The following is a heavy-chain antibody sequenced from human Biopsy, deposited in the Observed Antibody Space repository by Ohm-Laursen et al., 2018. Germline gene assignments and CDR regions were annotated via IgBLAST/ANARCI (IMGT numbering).Heavy chain of an antibody. V-gene: IGHV3-74*01. CDR2: SNTDGSHT. J-gene: IGHJ5*01. CDR1: GFTFNNYC. CDR3: ARDASQGFDS. Sequence: GSLRLSCSASGFTFNNYCMHWVRQAPGKGLVWVPRSNTDGSHTNYADSVKGRFTTSTDNAKNTLYLYMSSLTVEDTAVYFCARDASQGFDSWGQGTLVTVSS.